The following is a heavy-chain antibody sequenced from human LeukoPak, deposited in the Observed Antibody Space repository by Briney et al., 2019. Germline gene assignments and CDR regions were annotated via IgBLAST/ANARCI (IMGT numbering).Heavy chain of an antibody. CDR3: AKEIRPGYDILTDYYPGY. CDR2: ISGSGGST. D-gene: IGHD3-9*01. V-gene: IGHV3-23*01. J-gene: IGHJ4*02. Sequence: GGSLRLSCAASGFTFSSYAMSWVRQAPGKGLEWVSAISGSGGSTHYADSVKGRFTISRDNSKNTLYLQMNSLRAEDTAVYYCAKEIRPGYDILTDYYPGYWGQGTLVTVSS. CDR1: GFTFSSYA.